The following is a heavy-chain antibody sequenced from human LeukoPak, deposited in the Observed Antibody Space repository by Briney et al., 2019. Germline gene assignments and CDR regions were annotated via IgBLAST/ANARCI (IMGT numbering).Heavy chain of an antibody. Sequence: ASVKVSCXASGYTFTSYYMHWVRQAPGQGLEWMGIINPSGGSTSYAQKFQGRVTMTRDTSTSTVYMELSSLRSEDTAVYYCAKDPRITKIVVNGFFDYWGQGTLVTVSS. CDR2: INPSGGST. V-gene: IGHV1-46*01. CDR1: GYTFTSYY. CDR3: AKDPRITKIVVNGFFDY. J-gene: IGHJ4*02. D-gene: IGHD3-22*01.